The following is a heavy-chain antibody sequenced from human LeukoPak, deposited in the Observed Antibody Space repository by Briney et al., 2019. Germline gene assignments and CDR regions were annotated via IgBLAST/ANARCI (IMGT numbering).Heavy chain of an antibody. D-gene: IGHD3-22*01. V-gene: IGHV3-21*01. Sequence: GGSLRLSCAASGFTFSSYGMNWVRQAPGKGLEWVSSISSSSSYIYYADSVKGRFTISRDNAKNSLYLQMNSLRAEDTAVYYCAREGNYYDSSGLDYWGQGTLVTVSS. CDR1: GFTFSSYG. CDR3: AREGNYYDSSGLDY. CDR2: ISSSSSYI. J-gene: IGHJ4*02.